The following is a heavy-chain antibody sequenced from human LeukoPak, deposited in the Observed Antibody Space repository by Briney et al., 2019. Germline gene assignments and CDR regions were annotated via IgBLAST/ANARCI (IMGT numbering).Heavy chain of an antibody. CDR1: GFTFNDYA. Sequence: PGGSLRLSCAASGFTFNDYAMSWIRQAPGKGLEWVSSISSSSSYIYYADSVKGRFTISRDNAKNSLYLQMNSQRAEDTAVYYCARGRQDNSLRRFDYWGQGTLVAVSS. J-gene: IGHJ4*02. V-gene: IGHV3-21*01. CDR3: ARGRQDNSLRRFDY. CDR2: ISSSSSYI. D-gene: IGHD1-20*01.